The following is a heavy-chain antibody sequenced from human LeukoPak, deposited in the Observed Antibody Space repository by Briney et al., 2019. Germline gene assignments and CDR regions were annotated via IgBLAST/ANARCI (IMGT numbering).Heavy chain of an antibody. CDR2: IYYSGST. Sequence: SETLSLTCTVSGGSIRSYYWSWIRQPPGKGLEWIGYIYYSGSTNYNPSLKSRVTISVDTSKNQFSLKLSSVTAADTAVYYCARGDQQLVPDYWGQGTLVTVSS. CDR3: ARGDQQLVPDY. J-gene: IGHJ4*02. V-gene: IGHV4-59*01. D-gene: IGHD6-13*01. CDR1: GGSIRSYY.